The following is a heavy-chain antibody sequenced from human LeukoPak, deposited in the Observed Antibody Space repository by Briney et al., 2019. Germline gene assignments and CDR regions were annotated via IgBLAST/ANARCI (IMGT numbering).Heavy chain of an antibody. CDR2: ISGSGGST. V-gene: IGHV3-23*01. Sequence: GGSLRLSCAASGFTFSSYAMSWVRQAPGKGLEWVSAISGSGGSTYYADSVKGRFTISRDNSKNTLYLQMNSLRAEDTAVYYCAKDLSPGHIVVVPAAYDYWGQGTLVTVSS. CDR1: GFTFSSYA. J-gene: IGHJ4*02. D-gene: IGHD2-2*01. CDR3: AKDLSPGHIVVVPAAYDY.